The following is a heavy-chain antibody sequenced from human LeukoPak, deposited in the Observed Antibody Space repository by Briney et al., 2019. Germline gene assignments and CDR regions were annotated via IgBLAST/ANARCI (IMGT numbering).Heavy chain of an antibody. CDR3: ATYIVVVPAARQTKYYYYYGMDV. CDR2: INPSGGST. Sequence: ASVKVSCKASGYTFTSYYMHWVRQAPGQGLEWMGIINPSGGSTSYAQKFQGRVTMTEDTSTDTAYMELSSLRSEDTAVYYCATYIVVVPAARQTKYYYYYGMDVWGQGTTVTVSS. CDR1: GYTFTSYY. V-gene: IGHV1-46*01. J-gene: IGHJ6*02. D-gene: IGHD2-2*01.